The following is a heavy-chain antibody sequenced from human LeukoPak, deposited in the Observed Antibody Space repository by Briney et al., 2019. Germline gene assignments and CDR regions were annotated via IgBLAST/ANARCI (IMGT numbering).Heavy chain of an antibody. V-gene: IGHV4-30-2*01. D-gene: IGHD5-18*01. CDR1: GGSINSGGYS. CDR2: IYHSGST. Sequence: PSQTLSLTCAVSGGSINSGGYSWSWIRQPPGKGLEWIGYIYHSGSTYYNPSLKSRVTISVDRSKNQFSLKLSSVTAADTAVYYCARGALIHNWFDPWGQGTLVTVSS. J-gene: IGHJ5*02. CDR3: ARGALIHNWFDP.